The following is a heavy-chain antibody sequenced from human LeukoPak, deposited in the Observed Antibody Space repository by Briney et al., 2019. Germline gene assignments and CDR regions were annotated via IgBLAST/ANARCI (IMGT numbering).Heavy chain of an antibody. D-gene: IGHD6-6*01. J-gene: IGHJ4*02. V-gene: IGHV3-23*01. CDR3: ANPSIHSSSSGVDY. Sequence: PGRSLRLSCAASGFTFRTYAMSWVRQAPGQGLEWVSAFSGSGGGTYYADSVKGRFTIPRDNPKNTLYLQMNSLCAEDTAVYYCANPSIHSSSSGVDYWGQGTLVTVSS. CDR1: GFTFRTYA. CDR2: FSGSGGGT.